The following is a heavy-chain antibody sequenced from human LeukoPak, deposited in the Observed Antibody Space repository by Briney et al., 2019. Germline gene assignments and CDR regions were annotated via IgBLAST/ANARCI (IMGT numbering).Heavy chain of an antibody. Sequence: GGSLRLSCTASGFIFNTSSMNWVRQTPGKGLEWVSSISSTSHYIYYADSVLGRLTVSRDNAENSLYLQMNSLRLEDTAVYYCARTAYYYDSSSYVSGWFDPWGQGTLVTVSS. CDR2: ISSTSHYI. V-gene: IGHV3-21*01. D-gene: IGHD3-22*01. J-gene: IGHJ5*02. CDR1: GFIFNTSS. CDR3: ARTAYYYDSSSYVSGWFDP.